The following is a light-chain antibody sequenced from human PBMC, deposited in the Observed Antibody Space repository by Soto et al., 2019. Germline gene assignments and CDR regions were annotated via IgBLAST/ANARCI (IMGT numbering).Light chain of an antibody. CDR2: EVS. CDR1: SSDVGGYNY. V-gene: IGLV2-8*01. CDR3: SSYAGSNNLV. Sequence: SALTQPPSASGSHGQSVTISCTGTSSDVGGYNYVSWYQQHPGKAPKLMIYEVSKRPSGVPDRFSGSKSGNTASLTVSGLQAEDEADYYCSSYAGSNNLVFGGGTKLTVL. J-gene: IGLJ2*01.